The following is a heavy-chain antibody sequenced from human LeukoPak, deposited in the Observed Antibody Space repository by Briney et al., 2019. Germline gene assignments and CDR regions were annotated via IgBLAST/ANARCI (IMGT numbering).Heavy chain of an antibody. CDR2: ISGSGGST. Sequence: GGSLRLSCAASGFTFSSYAVRWVRQAPGKGLEWVSSISGSGGSTYYADSVKGRFTISRDNSKNTLYLQMNSLRAEDTAVYYCAKDWDYYGSGSYSDYWGQGNPVTVSS. CDR3: AKDWDYYGSGSYSDY. J-gene: IGHJ4*02. CDR1: GFTFSSYA. V-gene: IGHV3-23*01. D-gene: IGHD3-10*01.